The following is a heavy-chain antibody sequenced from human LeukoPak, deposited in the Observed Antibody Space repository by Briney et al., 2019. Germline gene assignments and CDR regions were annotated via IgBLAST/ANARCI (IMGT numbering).Heavy chain of an antibody. V-gene: IGHV3-11*03. CDR2: ISASSSYT. CDR1: GIPFSDYY. D-gene: IGHD6-13*01. J-gene: IGHJ4*02. CDR3: AAGTAADY. Sequence: GGSLRLSCVVSGIPFSDYYMNWIRQTPGKGLEWISYISASSSYTDYADSVKGRFTISRHNAQNALFLQMNRLRVEDTAVYYCAAGTAADYWGQGTLVTVSS.